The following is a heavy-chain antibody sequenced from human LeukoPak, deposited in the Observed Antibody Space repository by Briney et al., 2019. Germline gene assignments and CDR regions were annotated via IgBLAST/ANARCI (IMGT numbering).Heavy chain of an antibody. D-gene: IGHD2-2*02. J-gene: IGHJ4*02. Sequence: QPGRSLRLSCAASGFTFDDYAMHWVRQAPGKGLEWVSGISWNSGKIGYADSVKGRFTISRDNAKNSLYLQMNSLRAEDTALYYFAKDDCSSTSCYISRGGYLIDYWGQGTLVTVSS. V-gene: IGHV3-9*01. CDR1: GFTFDDYA. CDR2: ISWNSGKI. CDR3: AKDDCSSTSCYISRGGYLIDY.